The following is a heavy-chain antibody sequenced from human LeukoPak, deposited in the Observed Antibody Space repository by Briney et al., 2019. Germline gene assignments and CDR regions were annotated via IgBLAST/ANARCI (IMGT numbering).Heavy chain of an antibody. CDR1: GYTLKHYA. CDR3: AKDKDPSMVTSHYFHY. D-gene: IGHD5-18*01. CDR2: INHSGGSI. Sequence: GGSLRLSCAASGYTLKHYAMHWVRQAPGKGLVWVSAINHSGGSIYYADSVKGRFTVSRDNSLQTLYLRMNSLTDEQAESYYCAKDKDPSMVTSHYFHYWGQGALVTVSS. J-gene: IGHJ4*02. V-gene: IGHV3-23*01.